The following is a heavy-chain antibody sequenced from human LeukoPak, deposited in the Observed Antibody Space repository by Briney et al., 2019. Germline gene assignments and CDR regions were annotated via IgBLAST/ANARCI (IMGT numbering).Heavy chain of an antibody. J-gene: IGHJ5*02. CDR3: ARIAAAGINIWFDP. V-gene: IGHV4-31*03. Sequence: SETLSLTCTVSGGSISSGGYYWSWIRPHPGKGLEWFGYIYYSGSTYYNPSLKSRVTISVDTSKNRFSLKLSSVTAADAGVYYCARIAAAGINIWFDPWGQGTLDTVSS. CDR2: IYYSGST. CDR1: GGSISSGGYY. D-gene: IGHD6-13*01.